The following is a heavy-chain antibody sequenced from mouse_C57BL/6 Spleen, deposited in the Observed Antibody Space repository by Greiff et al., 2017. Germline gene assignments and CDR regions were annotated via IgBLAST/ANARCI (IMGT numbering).Heavy chain of an antibody. V-gene: IGHV1-52*01. CDR1: GYTFTSYW. D-gene: IGHD1-1*02. CDR3: SRFGGSAYFDY. CDR2: IDPSDGGT. J-gene: IGHJ2*01. Sequence: QVQLQQSGAELVRPGSSVKLSCKASGYTFTSYWMHWVKQRPIQGLEWIGNIDPSDGGTHYNQKFKDKATLPVDKSSSTAYMQLSSLTSEDSAVYYCSRFGGSAYFDYWGQGTTLTVSS.